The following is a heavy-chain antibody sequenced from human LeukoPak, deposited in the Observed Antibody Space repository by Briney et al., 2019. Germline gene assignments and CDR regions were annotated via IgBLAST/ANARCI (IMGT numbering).Heavy chain of an antibody. Sequence: GESLKISCKGSGYSFADYWIGWVRQMPGNGLEWMAIIYPGDSDTRYSPSFQGQVTISADMSISTAYLQWSSLEASDTAMYYCARRSSSFYYFDYWGQGSLVTVSS. D-gene: IGHD6-13*01. CDR3: ARRSSSFYYFDY. CDR2: IYPGDSDT. J-gene: IGHJ4*02. CDR1: GYSFADYW. V-gene: IGHV5-51*01.